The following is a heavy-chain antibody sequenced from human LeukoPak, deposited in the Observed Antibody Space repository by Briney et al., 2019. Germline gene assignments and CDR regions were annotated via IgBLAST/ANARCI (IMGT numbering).Heavy chain of an antibody. D-gene: IGHD3-10*01. J-gene: IGHJ4*02. CDR3: ARDNYYGSGRSLDC. CDR2: ISSSSSTI. Sequence: PGGPLRLSCAASGFTFSSYSMNWVRQAPGKGLEWVSYISSSSSTIYYADSVKGRFTISRDNAKNSLYLQMNSLRAEDTAVYYCARDNYYGSGRSLDCWGQGTLVTVSS. V-gene: IGHV3-48*04. CDR1: GFTFSSYS.